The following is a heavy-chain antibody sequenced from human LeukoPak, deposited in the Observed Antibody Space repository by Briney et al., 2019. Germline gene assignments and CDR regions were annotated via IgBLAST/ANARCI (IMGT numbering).Heavy chain of an antibody. D-gene: IGHD2-21*02. Sequence: PGGSLRLSCAASGFTFTTDWMHWVRQVPGKGLVGVSRINSDGSSITYADSVKGRFTISRDHSKNTLYLQMNSLRHDDTADYCCARQSRARTGGHWYWLYWGQGSMVTVSS. V-gene: IGHV3-74*01. CDR3: ARQSRARTGGHWYWLY. CDR1: GFTFTTDW. J-gene: IGHJ4*02. CDR2: INSDGSSI.